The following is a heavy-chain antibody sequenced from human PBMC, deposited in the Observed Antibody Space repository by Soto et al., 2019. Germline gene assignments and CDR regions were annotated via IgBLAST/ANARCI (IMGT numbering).Heavy chain of an antibody. CDR1: GDSVTSHY. CDR3: ARDVAVPIVRYFDWLSLTD. Sequence: SETLSLTCSFSGDSVTSHYLTWIRQSPEKGLEWIGYMHYTGFSHYNPSLKSRLTISVDRSKNQFTLRLTSVTAADTAVYYFARDVAVPIVRYFDWLSLTDWGQGTLVTVSS. J-gene: IGHJ4*02. D-gene: IGHD3-9*01. V-gene: IGHV4-59*02. CDR2: MHYTGFS.